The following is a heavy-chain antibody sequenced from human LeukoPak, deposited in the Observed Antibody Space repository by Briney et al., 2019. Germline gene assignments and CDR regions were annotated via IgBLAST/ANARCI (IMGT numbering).Heavy chain of an antibody. CDR2: ISSSGTSI. J-gene: IGHJ4*02. V-gene: IGHV3-11*01. CDR1: GFTFSDYY. D-gene: IGHD3-9*01. Sequence: GVSLRLSCAASGFTFSDYYRSWIRQAPGKGLEWVSYISSSGTSIYYADSVKGRFTLSRDNAKNSLYLQMNSLRAEDTAVYYCARGLTGRYILTGYYNDYWGQGTLVTVSS. CDR3: ARGLTGRYILTGYYNDY.